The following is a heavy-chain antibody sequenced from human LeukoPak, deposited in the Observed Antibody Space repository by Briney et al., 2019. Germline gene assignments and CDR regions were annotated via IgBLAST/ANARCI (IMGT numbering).Heavy chain of an antibody. V-gene: IGHV1-18*01. Sequence: VASVKVSCKGSGYTFTSYWFSRGRQAPGKRLEWVGWISAYNGNTNYAQKLQGRVTMTTDTSTSTAYMELRSLRSDDTAVYYCARAVWFGELLYDYWGQGTLVTVSS. D-gene: IGHD3-10*01. CDR2: ISAYNGNT. J-gene: IGHJ4*02. CDR3: ARAVWFGELLYDY. CDR1: GYTFTSYW.